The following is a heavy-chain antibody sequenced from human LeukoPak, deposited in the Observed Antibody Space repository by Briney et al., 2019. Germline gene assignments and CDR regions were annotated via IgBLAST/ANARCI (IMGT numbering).Heavy chain of an antibody. V-gene: IGHV3-20*04. Sequence: GGSLRLSCAASGFTFDDYGMSWVRQAPGKGLEWVSRINGDGRNINYADSVKGRFTISRDNAKNSLYLQMNSLRAEDTAVYYCARIWRSSSSGGDYWGQGTLVTVSS. CDR2: INGDGRNI. CDR3: ARIWRSSSSGGDY. CDR1: GFTFDDYG. J-gene: IGHJ4*02. D-gene: IGHD6-6*01.